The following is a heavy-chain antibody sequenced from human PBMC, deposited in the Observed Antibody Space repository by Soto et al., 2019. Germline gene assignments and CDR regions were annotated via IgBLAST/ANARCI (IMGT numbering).Heavy chain of an antibody. CDR2: FRGSGGST. J-gene: IGHJ4*02. V-gene: IGHV3-23*01. Sequence: HPGGSLRLSCAASGFTFSTYAMNWVRQAPGKXLEWVSAFRGSGGSTYYADSVKGRFTIPRDNSKNMLYLQMNSLRAEDTAVYYCAKAGYMSKAAAVSGDYYLDNWGQGTLVTVSS. CDR3: AKAGYMSKAAAVSGDYYLDN. D-gene: IGHD6-13*01. CDR1: GFTFSTYA.